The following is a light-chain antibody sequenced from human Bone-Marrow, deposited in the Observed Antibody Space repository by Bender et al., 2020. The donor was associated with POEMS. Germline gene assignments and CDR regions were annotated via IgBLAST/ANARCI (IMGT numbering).Light chain of an antibody. Sequence: SYVLTQPPSVSVAPGKTATITCGGNNIGRKSVHWYQQKPGQAPVLVMYYDSDRPSGIPERFSGSRSGTSASLAISGLQSEDEADYYCAVWDDSLNGWVFGGGTKLTVL. CDR1: NIGRKS. J-gene: IGLJ3*02. CDR2: YDS. CDR3: AVWDDSLNGWV. V-gene: IGLV3-21*04.